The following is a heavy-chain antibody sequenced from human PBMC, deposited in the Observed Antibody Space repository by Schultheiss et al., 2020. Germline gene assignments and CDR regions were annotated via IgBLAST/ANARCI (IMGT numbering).Heavy chain of an antibody. V-gene: IGHV4-59*08. J-gene: IGHJ4*02. CDR1: GGSISSYY. Sequence: SETLSLTCTVSGGSISSYYWSWIRQPPGKGLECIGYIYYSGSTNYNPSLKSRVTISVDTSKNQFSLNLSSVTAADTAVYYCARTFLTYTGAWYGLDYWGQGTMVTVSS. CDR3: ARTFLTYTGAWYGLDY. CDR2: IYYSGST. D-gene: IGHD6-13*01.